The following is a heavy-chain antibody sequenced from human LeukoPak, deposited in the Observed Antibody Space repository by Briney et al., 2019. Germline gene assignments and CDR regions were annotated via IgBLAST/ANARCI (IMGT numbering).Heavy chain of an antibody. Sequence: SVKVSCKASGFTFSSSAVQWVRQARGQRLEWIGWIVVGSGNTNYAQKFQERVTITRDMSTSTAYMELSSLRSEDTAVYYCAWVLSSSSLGDLENDYWGQGTLVTVSS. CDR1: GFTFSSSA. V-gene: IGHV1-58*01. CDR3: AWVLSSSSLGDLENDY. CDR2: IVVGSGNT. D-gene: IGHD6-6*01. J-gene: IGHJ4*02.